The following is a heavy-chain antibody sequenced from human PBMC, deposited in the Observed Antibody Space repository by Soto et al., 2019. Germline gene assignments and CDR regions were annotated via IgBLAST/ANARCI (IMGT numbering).Heavy chain of an antibody. Sequence: GGSLRLSCAASGFTFSSYAMHWVRQAPGKGLEWVAVISYDGSNKYYADSVKGRFTISRDNSKNTLYLQMNSLRAEDTAVYYCARDGSSGWQFDYWGQGTLVTVSS. CDR3: ARDGSSGWQFDY. D-gene: IGHD6-19*01. CDR1: GFTFSSYA. CDR2: ISYDGSNK. V-gene: IGHV3-30-3*01. J-gene: IGHJ4*02.